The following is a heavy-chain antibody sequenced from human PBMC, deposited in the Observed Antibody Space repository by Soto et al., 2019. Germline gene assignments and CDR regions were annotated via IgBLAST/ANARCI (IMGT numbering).Heavy chain of an antibody. D-gene: IGHD6-19*01. Sequence: EVQLVESGGDLVQPGWSLRLSCAASGFTFSTYWMQWVRQAPGKGLVWVSRINSDGSTPTYADSVKGRFTITRDNAKNTMYLQMNSRRAEDAALYYCCVTTLWEVGGGYDYYMDVWGKGTRVTVSS. CDR2: INSDGSTP. J-gene: IGHJ6*03. CDR1: GFTFSTYW. CDR3: CVTTLWEVGGGYDYYMDV. V-gene: IGHV3-74*03.